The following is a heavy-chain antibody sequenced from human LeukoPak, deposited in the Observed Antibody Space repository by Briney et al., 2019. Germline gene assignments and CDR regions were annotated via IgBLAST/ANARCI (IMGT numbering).Heavy chain of an antibody. CDR1: GFTFDDYA. J-gene: IGHJ4*02. V-gene: IGHV3-9*01. CDR3: VALGGGSGSYYQRPLGY. Sequence: GRSLRLSCAASGFTFDDYAMHWVRQAPGKGLEWVSGISWNSGSIGYADSVKGRFTISRDNAKNSLYLQMNSLRAEDTALYYCVALGGGSGSYYQRPLGYWGQGTLVTVSS. CDR2: ISWNSGSI. D-gene: IGHD3-10*01.